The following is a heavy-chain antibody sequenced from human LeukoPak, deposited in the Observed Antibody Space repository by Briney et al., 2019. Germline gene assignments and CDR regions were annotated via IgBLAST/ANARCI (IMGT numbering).Heavy chain of an antibody. J-gene: IGHJ6*03. CDR2: IQNDGSNE. D-gene: IGHD2-8*01. Sequence: GGSLRLSCAASGFTFNNYAMSWVRQAPGKGLEWVAYIQNDGSNEQYADSVKGRFSISRDSSKNILYLQMNSLRAEDTAVYYCAKDRCSNGIGCYYYYMDVWGKGTTVTISS. CDR3: AKDRCSNGIGCYYYYMDV. V-gene: IGHV3-30*02. CDR1: GFTFNNYA.